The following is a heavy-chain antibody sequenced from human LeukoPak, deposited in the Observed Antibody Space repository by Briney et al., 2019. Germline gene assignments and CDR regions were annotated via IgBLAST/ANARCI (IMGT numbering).Heavy chain of an antibody. D-gene: IGHD3-16*01. CDR1: GFTFSSYW. Sequence: GGSLRLSCAASGFTFSSYWMNWARQAPEKGLEWVASINHNGNVNYYVDSVKGRFTISRDNAKNSLYLQMSNLRAGDTAVYFCARGGGLDVWGQGATVTVSS. V-gene: IGHV3-7*03. J-gene: IGHJ6*02. CDR2: INHNGNVN. CDR3: ARGGGLDV.